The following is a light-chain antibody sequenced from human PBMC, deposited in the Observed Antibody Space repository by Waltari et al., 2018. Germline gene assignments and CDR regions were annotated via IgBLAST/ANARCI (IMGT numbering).Light chain of an antibody. V-gene: IGLV1-44*01. CDR2: RNE. CDR1: SSNIGDNV. Sequence: QSVLTQPPSASETPGQRVTISCSGSSSNIGDNVVNCYQQLPGKAPKLLIYRNEQRPSGVPDRFSASKSGTSASLAISGLQSEDEADYYYAAWDDRMNGHWVFGGGTKVTVL. CDR3: AAWDDRMNGHWV. J-gene: IGLJ3*02.